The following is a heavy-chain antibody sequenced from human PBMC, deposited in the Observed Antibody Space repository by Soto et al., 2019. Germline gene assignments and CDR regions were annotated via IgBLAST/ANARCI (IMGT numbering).Heavy chain of an antibody. J-gene: IGHJ4*02. D-gene: IGHD3-22*01. CDR2: IIPIFGTA. Sequence: ASVKVSCKASGGTFSSYAINWVRQAPGQGLEWMGGIIPIFGTADYAQKFQGRVTITADESTSTAYMELSSLRSEDTAVYYCARGLIYDSSGYYFDYWGQGTLVTVSS. V-gene: IGHV1-69*13. CDR3: ARGLIYDSSGYYFDY. CDR1: GGTFSSYA.